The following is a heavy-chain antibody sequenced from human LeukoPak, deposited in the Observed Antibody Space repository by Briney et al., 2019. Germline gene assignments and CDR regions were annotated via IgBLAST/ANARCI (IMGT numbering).Heavy chain of an antibody. D-gene: IGHD5-18*01. CDR3: AREGGNSYGSWYYDL. CDR2: IYSSGNT. CDR1: GDSLSRLY. Sequence: PSETLSLTCTVSGDSLSRLYWSWIRQPAGKGLEWIGRIYSSGNTNYNPILQSRVTMSVDTSKNQFSLKLNSVTAADTAVYYCAREGGNSYGSWYYDLWGRGTQITVSS. V-gene: IGHV4-4*07. J-gene: IGHJ2*01.